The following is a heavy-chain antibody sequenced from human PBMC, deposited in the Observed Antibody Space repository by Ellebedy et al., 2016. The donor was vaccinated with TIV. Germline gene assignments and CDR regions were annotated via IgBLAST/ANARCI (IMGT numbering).Heavy chain of an antibody. CDR2: FDPEDGET. Sequence: ASVKVSCKVSGYTLTELSMHWVRQAPGKGLEWMGGFDPEDGETIYAQKFQGRVTMTEDTSTDTAYMELSSLTSEDTAVYYCATLESQWLVSGEFMFDPWGQGTLVTVSS. V-gene: IGHV1-24*01. CDR1: GYTLTELS. D-gene: IGHD6-19*01. CDR3: ATLESQWLVSGEFMFDP. J-gene: IGHJ5*02.